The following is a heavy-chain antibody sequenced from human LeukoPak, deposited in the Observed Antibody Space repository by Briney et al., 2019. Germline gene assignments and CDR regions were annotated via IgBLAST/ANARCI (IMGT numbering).Heavy chain of an antibody. CDR2: IYQTGDT. V-gene: IGHV4-59*08. J-gene: IGHJ4*02. D-gene: IGHD6-13*01. CDR1: GGSMTNYY. CDR3: ARHEFAGPFAY. Sequence: SETLSLTCTVSGGSMTNYYWSWIRQPPGKGLEWISYIYQTGDTGYNPSLKSRATISLDMSKNQFSLKLSAVTAADTAVYYCARHEFAGPFAYWGQGALVTVSS.